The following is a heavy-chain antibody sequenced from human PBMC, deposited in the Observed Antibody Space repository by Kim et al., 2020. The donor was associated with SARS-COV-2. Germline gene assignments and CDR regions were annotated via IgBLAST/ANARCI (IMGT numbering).Heavy chain of an antibody. J-gene: IGHJ4*02. D-gene: IGHD3-22*01. Sequence: GGSLRLSCAASGFTFGDYAMHWVRQAPGKGLEWVSGISWNSGSIGYADSVKGRFTISRDNAKNSLYLQMNSLRAEDTALYYCAKDMYYYDSSGYQTDWGQGTLVTVSS. V-gene: IGHV3-9*01. CDR3: AKDMYYYDSSGYQTD. CDR2: ISWNSGSI. CDR1: GFTFGDYA.